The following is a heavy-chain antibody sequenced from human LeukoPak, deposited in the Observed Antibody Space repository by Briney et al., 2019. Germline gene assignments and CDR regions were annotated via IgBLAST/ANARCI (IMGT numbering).Heavy chain of an antibody. D-gene: IGHD3-16*01. V-gene: IGHV4-59*02. CDR1: GDSVSSYY. J-gene: IGHJ4*02. CDR3: ARGGGTLDY. CDR2: IYDSGRT. Sequence: SETLSLTCTVSGDSVSSYYWSWIRQPPGRGLEWIGCIYDSGRTNYNASLISRVTISLDTSKNQFSLKLTSVAAAGTAVYYCARGGGTLDYWGQGALVTVSS.